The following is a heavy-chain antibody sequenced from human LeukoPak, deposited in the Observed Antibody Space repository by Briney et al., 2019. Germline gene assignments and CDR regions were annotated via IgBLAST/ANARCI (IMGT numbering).Heavy chain of an antibody. CDR2: IYHSGST. CDR1: GYSISSGYY. J-gene: IGHJ4*02. Sequence: SETLSLTCAVSGYSISSGYYWAWIRRPPGKGLEWIGSIYHSGSTYYNPSLKSRATISVDTSKNQFSLKLSSVTAADTAVYYCARHDYSNYSPKYWGQGTLVTVSS. D-gene: IGHD4-11*01. CDR3: ARHDYSNYSPKY. V-gene: IGHV4-38-2*01.